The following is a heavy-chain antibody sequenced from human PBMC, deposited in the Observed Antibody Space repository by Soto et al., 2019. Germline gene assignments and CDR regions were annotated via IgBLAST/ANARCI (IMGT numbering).Heavy chain of an antibody. V-gene: IGHV4-34*01. J-gene: IGHJ5*02. Sequence: SETLSLTCAVYGGSFSGYYWSWIRQPPGKGLEWIGEINHSGSTNYNPSLKSRVTISVDTSKNQFSLKLSSVTAADTAVYYCARVMASIVVVTDIINPHYWFHPWGQGNLVTVSS. CDR2: INHSGST. D-gene: IGHD2-21*02. CDR3: ARVMASIVVVTDIINPHYWFHP. CDR1: GGSFSGYY.